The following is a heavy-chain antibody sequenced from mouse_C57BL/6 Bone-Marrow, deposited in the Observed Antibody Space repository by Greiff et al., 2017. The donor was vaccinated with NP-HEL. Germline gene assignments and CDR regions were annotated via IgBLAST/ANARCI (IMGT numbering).Heavy chain of an antibody. J-gene: IGHJ2*01. CDR2: ISYDGSN. CDR1: GYSITSGYY. V-gene: IGHV3-6*01. D-gene: IGHD1-1*02. CDR3: AREVGLLFDY. Sequence: EVQRVESGPGLVKPSQSLSLTCSVTGYSITSGYYWNWIRQFPGNKLEWMGYISYDGSNNYNPSLKNRISITRDTSKNQFFLKLNSVTTEDTATYYCAREVGLLFDYWGQGTTLTVAS.